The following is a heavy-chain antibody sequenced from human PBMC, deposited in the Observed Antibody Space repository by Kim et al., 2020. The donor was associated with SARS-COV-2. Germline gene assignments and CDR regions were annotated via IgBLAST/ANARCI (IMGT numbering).Heavy chain of an antibody. J-gene: IGHJ6*02. CDR1: GFTFSSYG. D-gene: IGHD3-10*01. CDR2: ISYDGSNK. CDR3: AKSDSGSGSYDHNYYYYGMDV. Sequence: GGSLRLSCAASGFTFSSYGMHWVRQAPGKGLEWVAVISYDGSNKYYADSVKGRFTISRDNSKNTLYLQMNSLRAEDTAVYYCAKSDSGSGSYDHNYYYYGMDVWGQGTTVTVSS. V-gene: IGHV3-30*18.